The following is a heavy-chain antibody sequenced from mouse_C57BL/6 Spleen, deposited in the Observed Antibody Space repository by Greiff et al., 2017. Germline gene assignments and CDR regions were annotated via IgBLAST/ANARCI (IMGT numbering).Heavy chain of an antibody. D-gene: IGHD1-1*01. J-gene: IGHJ4*01. CDR3: ARRRELLRSGYYDMDY. CDR1: GYTFTGYW. V-gene: IGHV1-9*01. Sequence: VQLQQSGAELMKPGASVKISCKATGYTFTGYWIEWVKQRPGHGLEWIGEILPGSGSTNYNEKFKGKATFTADTSSNTAYMQLSSLTTEDSAIYYCARRRELLRSGYYDMDYWGQGTSVTVSS. CDR2: ILPGSGST.